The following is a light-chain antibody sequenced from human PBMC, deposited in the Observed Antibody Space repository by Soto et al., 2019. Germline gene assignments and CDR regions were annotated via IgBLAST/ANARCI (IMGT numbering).Light chain of an antibody. CDR2: DAS. J-gene: IGKJ3*01. V-gene: IGKV3-11*01. CDR3: HQRSTWPFT. CDR1: QSISSY. Sequence: EIVLTQSPATLSLSPGERATLSCRASQSISSYLAWYQQKPDQAPRLLIYDASNRATGIPARFSGSGSGTDFTLTISSLEPEDFAVYYCHQRSTWPFTFGPGTKVGIK.